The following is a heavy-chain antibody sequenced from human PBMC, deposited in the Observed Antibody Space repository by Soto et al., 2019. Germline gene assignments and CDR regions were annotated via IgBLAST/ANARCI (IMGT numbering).Heavy chain of an antibody. CDR1: GGSFSGYY. CDR2: INHSGST. J-gene: IGHJ4*02. V-gene: IGHV4-34*01. CDR3: ARGLGVAGTSLPPLSYYFAY. D-gene: IGHD6-19*01. Sequence: QVQLQQWGAGLLKPSETLSLTCAVYGGSFSGYYWSWIRQPPGKGLEWIGEINHSGSTNYNPSIKSRVTISVDTSKNQFSLKLSSVTAADTAVYYCARGLGVAGTSLPPLSYYFAYWGQGTLVTVSS.